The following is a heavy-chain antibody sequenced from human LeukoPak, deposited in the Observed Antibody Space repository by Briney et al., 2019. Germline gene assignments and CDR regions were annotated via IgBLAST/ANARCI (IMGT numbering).Heavy chain of an antibody. Sequence: PGGSLRLSCAASGFTFSSNWMHCVRQVPGKGLVWVSRISSDGSTTTYADSVKGRFTISRDNAKNTLYLQINSLRAEDTAVYYCARSTANAFDIWGQGTMVTVSS. D-gene: IGHD4-11*01. CDR1: GFTFSSNW. J-gene: IGHJ3*02. V-gene: IGHV3-74*03. CDR3: ARSTANAFDI. CDR2: ISSDGSTT.